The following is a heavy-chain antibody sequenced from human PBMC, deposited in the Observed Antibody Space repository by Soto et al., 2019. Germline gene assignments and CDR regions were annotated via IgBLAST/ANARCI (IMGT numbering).Heavy chain of an antibody. CDR3: AQRMGESNAFDI. CDR2: ISDSGATT. V-gene: IGHV3-23*01. CDR1: GFTFSSSA. Sequence: GGSLRLSCAASGFTFSSSAMSWVRQAPGKGLEWVAGISDSGATTWNADSVKGRFTISRDNSRNTLYLQMNSLRAEDTAVYYCAQRMGESNAFDIWGRGTMVTVSS. J-gene: IGHJ3*02. D-gene: IGHD1-26*01.